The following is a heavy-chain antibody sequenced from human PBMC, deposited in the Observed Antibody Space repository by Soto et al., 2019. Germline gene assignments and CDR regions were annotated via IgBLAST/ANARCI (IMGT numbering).Heavy chain of an antibody. CDR2: IIAYNGNT. CDR1: GYTFTDYG. D-gene: IGHD2-15*01. V-gene: IGHV1-18*01. Sequence: QVQLVQSGAEVKKPGASVKVSCKASGYTFTDYGISWLRQAPGQGLEWMGWIIAYNGNTIYAQKLQGRVTMTTDTHTRADDMEQTSLRCDGTAVHCCARVGLDCCGGGCYSYNWFDPWGQGTLV. J-gene: IGHJ5*02. CDR3: ARVGLDCCGGGCYSYNWFDP.